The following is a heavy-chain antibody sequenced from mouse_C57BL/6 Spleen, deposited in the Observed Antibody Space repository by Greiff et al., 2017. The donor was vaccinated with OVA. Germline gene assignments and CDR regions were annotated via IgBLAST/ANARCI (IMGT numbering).Heavy chain of an antibody. CDR2: IDTNSGGT. J-gene: IGHJ3*01. CDR1: GYTFTSYW. CDR3: ARSYGNSGWFAY. Sequence: QVQLQQPGAELVKPGASVKLSCKASGYTFTSYWMPWVKQRPGRGLEWIGRIDTNSGGTKYNEKFKSKATLTVDKPSSTAYMQLSSLTSEDSAVYYCARSYGNSGWFAYWGQGTLVTVSA. D-gene: IGHD2-10*02. V-gene: IGHV1-72*01.